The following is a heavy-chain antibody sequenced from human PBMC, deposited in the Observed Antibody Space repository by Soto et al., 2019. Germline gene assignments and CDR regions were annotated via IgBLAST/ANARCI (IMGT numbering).Heavy chain of an antibody. V-gene: IGHV1-18*04. D-gene: IGHD3-3*01. J-gene: IGHJ4*02. CDR2: IGAYNGNT. Sequence: WASVKVSCKASGYTFTSYGISWVRQAPGQGLEWTGWIGAYNGNTNYAQKLQGRVTMTTDTSTSTAYMELRGLRSDDTAVYYCARIGITIFGVVIPGDYWGQGTLVTVSS. CDR3: ARIGITIFGVVIPGDY. CDR1: GYTFTSYG.